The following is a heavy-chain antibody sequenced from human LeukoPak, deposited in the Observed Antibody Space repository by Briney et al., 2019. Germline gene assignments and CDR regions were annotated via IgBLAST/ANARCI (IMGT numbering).Heavy chain of an antibody. V-gene: IGHV1-46*04. D-gene: IGHD3-9*01. Sequence: ASVKVSCKASGYTFTNYYMHWVRQAPGQGLEWMGVINPGGGSTNYAQKLQGRFTMTRDTSTSTVYMDVSSLRSEDTAVYYCARDPRGKDSNILTGPSYYFDYWGQGTLVTVSS. J-gene: IGHJ4*02. CDR2: INPGGGST. CDR3: ARDPRGKDSNILTGPSYYFDY. CDR1: GYTFTNYY.